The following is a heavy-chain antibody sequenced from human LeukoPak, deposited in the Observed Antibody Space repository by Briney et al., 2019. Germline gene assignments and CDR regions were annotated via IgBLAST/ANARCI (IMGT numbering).Heavy chain of an antibody. Sequence: GSLRLSCAGSGFTFSNYWMSWVRQAPGKGLEWVANIKEDGSEQYYVNSLKGRFTISRDNLKNSLYLQMNSLRVEDSAVYYCATASFETDIAYWGQGTLVTVYS. CDR1: GFTFSNYW. CDR2: IKEDGSEQ. CDR3: ATASFETDIAY. D-gene: IGHD1-14*01. V-gene: IGHV3-7*01. J-gene: IGHJ4*02.